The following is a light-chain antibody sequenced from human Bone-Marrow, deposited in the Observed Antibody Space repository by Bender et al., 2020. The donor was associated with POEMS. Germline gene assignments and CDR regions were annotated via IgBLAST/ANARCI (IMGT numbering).Light chain of an antibody. J-gene: IGLJ1*01. CDR1: SSDVGRYNY. V-gene: IGLV2-11*01. CDR2: EVS. Sequence: ALTQPASVSGSPGQSITISCTGTSSDVGRYNYVSWYRQHPGKAPKLIIYEVSDRPSGVPDRFSGSKSGKTASLTISGLQAEDEADYFCCSYAGNYIYVFGTGTKVTVL. CDR3: CSYAGNYIYV.